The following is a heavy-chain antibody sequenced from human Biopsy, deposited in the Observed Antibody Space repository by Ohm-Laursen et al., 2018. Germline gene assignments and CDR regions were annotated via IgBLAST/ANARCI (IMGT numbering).Heavy chain of an antibody. V-gene: IGHV3-23*01. CDR2: ISGSGGST. J-gene: IGHJ5*02. CDR1: GFTFSSHA. D-gene: IGHD3-3*01. Sequence: SLRLSCAAFGFTFSSHAMSWVRQAPGKGLEWVSVISGSGGSTHYADSVKGRFTISRDNSKNTLFLQMKSLRAEDTAIYYCGRRPFFDYWSAYYVDHWGQGALVTVSS. CDR3: GRRPFFDYWSAYYVDH.